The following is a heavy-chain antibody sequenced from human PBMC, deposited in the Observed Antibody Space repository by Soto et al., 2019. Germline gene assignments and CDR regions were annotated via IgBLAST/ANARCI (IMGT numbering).Heavy chain of an antibody. CDR1: GGSISSAGYS. J-gene: IGHJ4*02. CDR3: ARGMTTVTTLDY. Sequence: QLQLQESGSGLVKPSQTLSLTCAVSGGSISSAGYSWSWIRQPPGKGLERIGYIYHSGRTYYNPSLKSRVTISVDRSKKQFSLKLSSVTAADTAVYYCARGMTTVTTLDYWGQGTLVTVSS. D-gene: IGHD4-17*01. V-gene: IGHV4-30-2*01. CDR2: IYHSGRT.